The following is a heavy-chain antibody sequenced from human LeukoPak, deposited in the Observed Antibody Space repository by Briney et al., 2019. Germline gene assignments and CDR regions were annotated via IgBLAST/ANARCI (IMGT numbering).Heavy chain of an antibody. CDR3: ARDVGTMVRGVMGY. V-gene: IGHV1-18*01. J-gene: IGHJ4*02. CDR2: ISANNGNT. CDR1: GYTFTSYG. Sequence: ASVKVSCKASGYTFTSYGISWVRQAPGQGLEWMGWISANNGNTNYAQNLQGRVTMTTDTSTSTAYMELRSLRSDDTAVYYCARDVGTMVRGVMGYWGQGTLVTVSS. D-gene: IGHD3-10*01.